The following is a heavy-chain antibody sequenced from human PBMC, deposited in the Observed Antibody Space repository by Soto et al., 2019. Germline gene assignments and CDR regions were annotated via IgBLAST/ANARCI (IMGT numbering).Heavy chain of an antibody. D-gene: IGHD6-19*01. CDR2: IIPILGIA. CDR3: ARYPKYSSGWSPYDY. V-gene: IGHV1-69*02. Sequence: ASVKVSCKASGGTFSSYTISWVRQAPGQGLEWMGRIIPILGIANYAQKFQGRVTITADKSTSTAYMELSSLRSEDTAVYYCARYPKYSSGWSPYDYWGQGTPVTVSS. J-gene: IGHJ4*02. CDR1: GGTFSSYT.